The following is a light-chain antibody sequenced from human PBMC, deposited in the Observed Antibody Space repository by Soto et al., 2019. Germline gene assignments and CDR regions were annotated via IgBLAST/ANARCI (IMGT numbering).Light chain of an antibody. CDR2: ATS. V-gene: IGLV2-23*01. J-gene: IGLJ3*02. CDR1: SSDVGNYNL. Sequence: QSALTQPAAVSGSPGQSITLSCTGTSSDVGNYNLVSWYQQYPGKAPKLMIYATSKRPSGVSNRFSGSKSGDTASLTISGLQAEDEADYYCTSFARGSTLVFGGGTKLTVL. CDR3: TSFARGSTLV.